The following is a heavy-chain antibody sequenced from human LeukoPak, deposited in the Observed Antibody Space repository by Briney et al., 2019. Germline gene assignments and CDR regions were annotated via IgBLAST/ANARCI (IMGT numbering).Heavy chain of an antibody. Sequence: PSETLSLTCTVSGGSISGYYWSWIRQPPGKGLEWIGHIYYSGSTNYNFSLKSRVTISVDTSKNQFSLKVSSVTAADTAVYFCARDVYGDYYVDYWGQGTLVTVSS. J-gene: IGHJ4*02. CDR3: ARDVYGDYYVDY. CDR1: GGSISGYY. V-gene: IGHV4-59*01. D-gene: IGHD2-21*02. CDR2: IYYSGST.